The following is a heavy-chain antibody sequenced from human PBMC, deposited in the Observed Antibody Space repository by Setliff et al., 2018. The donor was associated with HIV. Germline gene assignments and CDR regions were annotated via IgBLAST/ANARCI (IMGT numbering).Heavy chain of an antibody. CDR2: MNPDGSNT. CDR3: ARFYGSYDVGGFDI. V-gene: IGHV5-51*01. Sequence: GESLKISCKGSGYSFITYWIGWVRQRPGKGPEGMGIMNPDGSNTRYSPSFQGQVTISVDESISTAYLQWSSLKASDTAFYYCARFYGSYDVGGFDIWGQGTKVTVSS. D-gene: IGHD3-16*01. J-gene: IGHJ3*02. CDR1: GYSFITYW.